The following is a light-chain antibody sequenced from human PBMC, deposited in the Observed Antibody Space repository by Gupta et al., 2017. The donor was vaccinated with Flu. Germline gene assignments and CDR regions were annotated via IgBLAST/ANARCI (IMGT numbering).Light chain of an antibody. CDR3: GTWDSRLSAAV. CDR2: DNN. V-gene: IGLV1-51*01. J-gene: IGLJ7*01. Sequence: QSVLTQPPSVSAAPGQKVTISCSGSSSNIGNNYVSWYQQLPGTTPKLLIYDNNKRPSGIPDRFSGSKSGTSATLGITGLQTGDEADYYRGTWDSRLSAAVFGGGTQLTVL. CDR1: SSNIGNNY.